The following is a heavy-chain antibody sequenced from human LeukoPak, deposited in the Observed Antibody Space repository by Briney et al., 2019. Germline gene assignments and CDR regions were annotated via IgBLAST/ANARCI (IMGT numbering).Heavy chain of an antibody. CDR1: GFSLSTTGVA. CDR2: TYWNNDK. J-gene: IGHJ4*02. CDR3: AHKGRGSGSYTM. Sequence: SGPTLVKPTQTLTLTCTFSGFSLSTTGVAVAWIRQPPGKALEWLAVTYWNNDKSYSPSLKSRLTITKDTSKNQVVLIMANMDPVDTGTYYCAHKGRGSGSYTMWGQGTLVTVPS. V-gene: IGHV2-5*01. D-gene: IGHD3-10*01.